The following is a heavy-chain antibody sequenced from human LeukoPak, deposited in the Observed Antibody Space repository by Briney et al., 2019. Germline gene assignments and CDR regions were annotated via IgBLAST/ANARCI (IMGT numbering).Heavy chain of an antibody. D-gene: IGHD2-15*01. CDR1: GFTFSSYA. CDR2: ISGSGGST. Sequence: GGSLRLSCAASGFTFSSYAMSWVRQAPGKGLEWVSAISGSGGSTYYADSVKGRFTISRDNSKNTLYLQMNSLRAEDTAVYYCAKVLRYCSGGSCRDAFDIWGQGTVVTVSS. J-gene: IGHJ3*02. CDR3: AKVLRYCSGGSCRDAFDI. V-gene: IGHV3-23*01.